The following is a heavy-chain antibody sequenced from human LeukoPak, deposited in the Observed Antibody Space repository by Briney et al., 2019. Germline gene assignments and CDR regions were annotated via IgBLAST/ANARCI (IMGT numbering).Heavy chain of an antibody. Sequence: SETLSLTCTVSGGSISSGGYYWSWIRQPPGKGLEWIGYIYHSGSTYYNPSLKSRVTISVDRSKNQFSLKLSSVTAADTAVYYCARGYCSGGSCGYFDYWGQGTLVTVSS. CDR3: ARGYCSGGSCGYFDY. J-gene: IGHJ4*02. CDR2: IYHSGST. CDR1: GGSISSGGYY. V-gene: IGHV4-30-2*01. D-gene: IGHD2-15*01.